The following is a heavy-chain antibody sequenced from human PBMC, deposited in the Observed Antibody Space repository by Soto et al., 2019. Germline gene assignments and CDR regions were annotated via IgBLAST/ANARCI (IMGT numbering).Heavy chain of an antibody. D-gene: IGHD6-6*01. CDR2: ISYDGSNK. V-gene: IGHV3-30*18. J-gene: IGHJ4*02. CDR1: GFTFSSYD. CDR3: AKAAGRRAARRYFDY. Sequence: QVQLVESGGGVVQPGRSLRLSCAASGFTFSSYDIHWVRQAPGKGLEWVAVISYDGSNKYYADSVKGRFTFSRDNSRNTVYLDMNSLRTEDTAIYYCAKAAGRRAARRYFDYWGQGTLVTVSS.